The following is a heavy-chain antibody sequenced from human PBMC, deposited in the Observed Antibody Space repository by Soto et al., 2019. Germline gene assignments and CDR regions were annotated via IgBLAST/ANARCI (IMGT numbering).Heavy chain of an antibody. V-gene: IGHV3-23*01. CDR3: ARWIGYGDS. CDR1: GFSISTYG. D-gene: IGHD5-12*01. Sequence: EVQLLESGGGLAQPGGSLRLSCAASGFSISTYGVTWVRQAPGKGLEWVSGFSGSSGNTYYADSVKGRFTISRDNSKNTVYLQMNSLRAEDTAVYYCARWIGYGDSWGQGTLVTVSS. CDR2: FSGSSGNT. J-gene: IGHJ4*02.